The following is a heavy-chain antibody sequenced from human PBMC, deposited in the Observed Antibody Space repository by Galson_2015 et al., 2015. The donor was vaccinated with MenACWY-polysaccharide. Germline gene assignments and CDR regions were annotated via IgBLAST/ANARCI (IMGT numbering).Heavy chain of an antibody. CDR1: GFTFSSYW. V-gene: IGHV3-7*01. J-gene: IGHJ4*02. Sequence: SLRLSCAASGFTFSSYWMTWVRQAPGKGLEWVANIKKDGSEKYYVDSVKGRFTISRDNSKNSLYLQMHSLRAEDTAMYSCARGRLDYWGQGTLVTVSS. CDR3: ARGRLDY. CDR2: IKKDGSEK.